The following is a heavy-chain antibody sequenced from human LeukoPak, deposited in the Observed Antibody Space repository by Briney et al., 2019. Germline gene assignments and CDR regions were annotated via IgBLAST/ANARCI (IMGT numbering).Heavy chain of an antibody. CDR3: ARDCSSTSCYGGFDY. CDR1: GFTFSSYS. CDR2: ISSSSSTI. Sequence: GGSLRLSCAASGFTFSSYSMNWVRQAPGKGLEWVSYISSSSSTIYYADSVKGRFTISRDNAKNSLYLQMNSLRDEDTAVYYCARDCSSTSCYGGFDYWGQGTLVTVSS. V-gene: IGHV3-48*02. D-gene: IGHD2-2*01. J-gene: IGHJ4*02.